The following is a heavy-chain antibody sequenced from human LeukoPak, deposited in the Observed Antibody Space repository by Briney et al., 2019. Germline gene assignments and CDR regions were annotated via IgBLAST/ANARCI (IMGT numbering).Heavy chain of an antibody. V-gene: IGHV4-34*01. CDR3: ARSMGSSGWFDA. CDR1: GGSFSGYY. J-gene: IGHJ5*02. D-gene: IGHD6-19*01. CDR2: INHSGST. Sequence: PSETLSLTCAVYGGSFSGYYWSWIRQPPGKGLEWIGEINHSGSTNYNPSLKSRVTISVDTSKNQFSLKLSSVTAADTAVYYCARSMGSSGWFDAWGQGTLVTVSS.